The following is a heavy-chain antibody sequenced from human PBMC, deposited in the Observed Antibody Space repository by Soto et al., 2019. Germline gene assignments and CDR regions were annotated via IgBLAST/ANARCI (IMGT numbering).Heavy chain of an antibody. D-gene: IGHD6-19*01. J-gene: IGHJ3*02. CDR1: GFIFSIFS. CDR3: VRDRMWEQWLGPHDAFEI. V-gene: IGHV3-48*02. CDR2: VNAAANDI. Sequence: EVQLVESGGGLVQPGGSLRLSCAASGFIFSIFSMSWVRQAPGKGLEWISYVNAAANDIYYTDSVRGRFTISRDNAKNSLYLQMNSLRDDDTGVYYCVRDRMWEQWLGPHDAFEIWGQGTMVTVS.